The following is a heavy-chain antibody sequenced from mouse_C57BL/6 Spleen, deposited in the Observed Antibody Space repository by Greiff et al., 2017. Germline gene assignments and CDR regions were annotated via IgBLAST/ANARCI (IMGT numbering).Heavy chain of an antibody. CDR3: AKGAQATAYYAMDY. V-gene: IGHV1-69*01. Sequence: QVQLQQPGAELVMPGASVKLSCKASGFTFTSYWMHWVKQRPGQGLEWIGEIDPSDSYTNYNQKFKGKSTLTVDKSSSTAYMQLSNLTSEDSAVYYCAKGAQATAYYAMDYWGQGTSVTVSS. J-gene: IGHJ4*01. CDR1: GFTFTSYW. D-gene: IGHD3-2*02. CDR2: IDPSDSYT.